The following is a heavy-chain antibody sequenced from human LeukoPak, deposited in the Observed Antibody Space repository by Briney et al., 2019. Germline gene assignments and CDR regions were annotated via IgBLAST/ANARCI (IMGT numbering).Heavy chain of an antibody. CDR3: ARDPGSDTAMDTRAGD. D-gene: IGHD5-18*01. V-gene: IGHV3-7*01. CDR2: INQDGSEK. Sequence: GGSLRLSCAASGFTFTHYWMSWVRQAPGKGREWVANINQDGSEKYYVDSVKGRFTISRDNAKNSLYLQMTSLRAEDTAIYYCARDPGSDTAMDTRAGDWGQGTLVTVSS. CDR1: GFTFTHYW. J-gene: IGHJ4*02.